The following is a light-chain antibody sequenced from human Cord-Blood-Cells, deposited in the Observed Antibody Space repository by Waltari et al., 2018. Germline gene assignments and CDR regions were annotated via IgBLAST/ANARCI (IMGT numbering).Light chain of an antibody. Sequence: QSALTQPASVSGSPGQSITISCTGTSSDVGRYNLVSWYPQHPSKAPKLMIYEGSQRPSGVSNRFSGSKSGNTASLTISGLQAEDEADYYCCSYAGSSTWVFGGGTKLTVL. CDR2: EGS. V-gene: IGLV2-23*01. CDR1: SSDVGRYNL. CDR3: CSYAGSSTWV. J-gene: IGLJ3*02.